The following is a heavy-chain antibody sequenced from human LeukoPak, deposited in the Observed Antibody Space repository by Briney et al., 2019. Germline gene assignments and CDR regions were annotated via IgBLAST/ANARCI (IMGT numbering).Heavy chain of an antibody. V-gene: IGHV7-4-1*02. J-gene: IGHJ3*02. CDR1: GYSFNSQG. Sequence: ASVKVSCKASGYSFNSQGMNWVRQAPGQGVEWMGWINTDSGNPTYAQGFTGRFVFSLDSSVSTAYLQISNLMPEDTAKYYCAREILRFDIWGQGTMVTVSS. CDR2: INTDSGNP. CDR3: AREILRFDI.